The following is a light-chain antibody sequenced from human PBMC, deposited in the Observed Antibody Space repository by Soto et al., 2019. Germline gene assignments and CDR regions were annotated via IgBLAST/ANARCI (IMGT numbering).Light chain of an antibody. Sequence: DAVLTQSPLSLPVTLGQPAAISCRSSQSLVHSDGKAYLIWFQQRPGQSPRRLIYQVSRRDAGVPDRFSGSGSGTDFTLIISRVEAEDVGVYYCMQGTHWPWTFGQGTKVDI. V-gene: IGKV2-30*02. CDR1: QSLVHSDGKAY. CDR2: QVS. CDR3: MQGTHWPWT. J-gene: IGKJ1*01.